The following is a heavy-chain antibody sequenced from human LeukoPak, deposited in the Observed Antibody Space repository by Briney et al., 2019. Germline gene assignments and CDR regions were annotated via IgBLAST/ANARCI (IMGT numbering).Heavy chain of an antibody. J-gene: IGHJ4*02. CDR2: INPHSGGT. CDR3: ARDVGEYCSSTNCYASHY. V-gene: IGHV1-2*02. D-gene: IGHD2-2*01. CDR1: GYTFTGYY. Sequence: GASVKVSCKASGYTFTGYYMHWVRQAPGQGLEWMGWINPHSGGTNYAQKFQGGVTMTRDTSITTAYMELSSLGSDDTAVYYCARDVGEYCSSTNCYASHYWGQGTLVTVSS.